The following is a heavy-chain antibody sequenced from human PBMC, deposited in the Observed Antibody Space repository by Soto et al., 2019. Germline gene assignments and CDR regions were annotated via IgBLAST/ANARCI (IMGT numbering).Heavy chain of an antibody. V-gene: IGHV2-5*02. CDR2: IYWDDDK. J-gene: IGHJ4*02. CDR3: AHPGNKASAGYDFDY. CDR1: GFSLSTRGVH. D-gene: IGHD6-13*01. Sequence: QITLKESGPTLVKPTQTLTLTCSFSGFSLSTRGVHVGWIRQPPGKALEWLALIYWDDDKRYSPSLKTRLTITKDTPKNQVVLTLTNVDPADTGTYYCAHPGNKASAGYDFDYWGQGTLVTVSS.